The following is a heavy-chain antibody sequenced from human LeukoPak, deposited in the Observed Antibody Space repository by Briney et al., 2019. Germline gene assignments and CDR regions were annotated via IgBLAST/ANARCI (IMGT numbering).Heavy chain of an antibody. D-gene: IGHD3-22*01. CDR1: GYTFTSYY. Sequence: GASVKVSCKASGYTFTSYYMHWVRQAPGQGLEWMGIINPSGGSTSYAQKFQGRATMTRDTSTSTVYMELSSLRSEDTAVYYCARDRYYYDSSGYYSHFDYWGQGTLVTVSS. J-gene: IGHJ4*02. V-gene: IGHV1-46*01. CDR2: INPSGGST. CDR3: ARDRYYYDSSGYYSHFDY.